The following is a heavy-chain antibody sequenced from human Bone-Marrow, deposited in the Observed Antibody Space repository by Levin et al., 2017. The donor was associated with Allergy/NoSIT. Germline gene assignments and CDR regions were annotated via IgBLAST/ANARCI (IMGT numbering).Heavy chain of an antibody. V-gene: IGHV1-2*02. J-gene: IGHJ4*02. CDR1: GYTFIGSY. Sequence: ASVKVSCKASGYTFIGSYMHWVRQVSGQGLEWMGWINPNNGGANFVRKFQGRVTMTRDTSISTAYMELNGLRSDDTAVYYCAANTSMVNGVDSWGQGTLVTVSS. CDR3: AANTSMVNGVDS. D-gene: IGHD5-18*01. CDR2: INPNNGGA.